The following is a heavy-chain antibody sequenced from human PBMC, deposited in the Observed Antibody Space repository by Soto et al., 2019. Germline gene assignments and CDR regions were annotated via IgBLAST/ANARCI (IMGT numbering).Heavy chain of an antibody. D-gene: IGHD6-19*01. CDR2: ISGYNGNT. Sequence: QVQLVQSGAEVKKPGASVKVSCKASGYTFSSYAISWVRQAPGQGLEGMGWISGYNGNTNYAQKLQDRVTMTTDTSTSTAYMELRSLRFDDTAVYYCARERGPYSSGWYGVDYWGQGTLVTVSS. CDR1: GYTFSSYA. V-gene: IGHV1-18*01. J-gene: IGHJ4*02. CDR3: ARERGPYSSGWYGVDY.